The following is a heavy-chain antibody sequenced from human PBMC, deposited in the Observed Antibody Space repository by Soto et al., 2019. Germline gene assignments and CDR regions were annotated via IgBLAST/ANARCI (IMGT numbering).Heavy chain of an antibody. J-gene: IGHJ6*02. Sequence: ASEKVSWKASGYTFTSYYMHWVRQAPGQGLEWMGIINPSGGSTSYAQKFQGRVTMTRDTSTSTVYMELSSVRSEDTAVYYCARDTQLVSYYYGMDVWGQGTTVTVSS. CDR1: GYTFTSYY. CDR3: ARDTQLVSYYYGMDV. V-gene: IGHV1-46*01. CDR2: INPSGGST. D-gene: IGHD6-13*01.